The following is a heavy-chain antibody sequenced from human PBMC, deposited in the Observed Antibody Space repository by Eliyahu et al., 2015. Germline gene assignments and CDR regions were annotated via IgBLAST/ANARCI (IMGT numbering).Heavy chain of an antibody. CDR3: ARGITSDLPKDDAFDI. CDR1: GASINXGTFY. D-gene: IGHD1-14*01. V-gene: IGHV4-31*03. CDR2: IHYSGST. Sequence: QVQLQESGPGLVKPSQTLSLTCTVSGASINXGTFYWSWIRQHPGKGLEWIGYIHYSGSTYYNPSLKSRVIVSVDTSKNQFSLKLSSVTAADTAMYYCARGITSDLPKDDAFDIWGQGTMVTVSS. J-gene: IGHJ3*02.